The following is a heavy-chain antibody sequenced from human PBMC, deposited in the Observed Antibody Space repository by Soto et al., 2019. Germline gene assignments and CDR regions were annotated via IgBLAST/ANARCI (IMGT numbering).Heavy chain of an antibody. CDR3: ARDVYYYDSSGYHYYFDY. Sequence: LSETLSLTCTVSGGSISSGGYYWSWIRQHPGKGLEWIGYIYYSGSTYYNPSLKSRVTISVDTSKNQFSLKLSSVTAADTAVYYCARDVYYYDSSGYHYYFDYWGQGTLLTVSS. CDR2: IYYSGST. D-gene: IGHD3-22*01. CDR1: GGSISSGGYY. V-gene: IGHV4-31*03. J-gene: IGHJ4*02.